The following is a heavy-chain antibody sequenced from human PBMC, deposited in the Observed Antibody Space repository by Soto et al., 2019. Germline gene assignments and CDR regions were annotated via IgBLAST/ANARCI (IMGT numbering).Heavy chain of an antibody. Sequence: ASVKVSCKASGGTFSSYAISWVRQAPGQGLEWMGGIIPIFGTANYAQKFQGRVTITADESTSTAYMELSSLRSEDTAVYYCARAAYCSGGSCYLAVYAFDIWGQGTMVTVSS. V-gene: IGHV1-69*13. J-gene: IGHJ3*02. CDR3: ARAAYCSGGSCYLAVYAFDI. D-gene: IGHD2-15*01. CDR2: IIPIFGTA. CDR1: GGTFSSYA.